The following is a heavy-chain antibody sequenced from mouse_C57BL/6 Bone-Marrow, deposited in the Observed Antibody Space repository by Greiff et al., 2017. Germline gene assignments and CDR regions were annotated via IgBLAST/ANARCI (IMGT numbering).Heavy chain of an antibody. CDR1: GYTFTDYN. J-gene: IGHJ2*01. Sequence: EVQLQQSGPELVQPGASVKIPCKASGYTFTDYNMDWVKQSHGKSLEWIGDITPNYGGTIYNQKFKGTATLTVDKSSSTAYMELRSLTSEDTAVYYCARGPPYFDYWGQGTTLTVSS. V-gene: IGHV1-18*01. CDR2: ITPNYGGT. CDR3: ARGPPYFDY.